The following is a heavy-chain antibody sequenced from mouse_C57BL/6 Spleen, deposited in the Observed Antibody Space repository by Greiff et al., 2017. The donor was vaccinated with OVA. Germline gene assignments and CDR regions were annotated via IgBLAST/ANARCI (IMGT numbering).Heavy chain of an antibody. V-gene: IGHV1-50*01. CDR2: IDPSDSYT. CDR1: GYTFTSYW. D-gene: IGHD4-1*02. J-gene: IGHJ3*01. CDR3: ARSLNWDEGWFAY. Sequence: QVQLQQPGAELVKPGASVKLSCKASGYTFTSYWMQWVKQRPGQGLEWIGEIDPSDSYTNYNQKFKGKATLTVDTSSSTAYMQLSSLTSEDSAVYYCARSLNWDEGWFAYWGKGTLVTVSA.